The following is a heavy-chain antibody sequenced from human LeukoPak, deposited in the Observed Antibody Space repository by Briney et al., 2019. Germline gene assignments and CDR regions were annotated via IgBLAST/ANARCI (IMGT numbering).Heavy chain of an antibody. CDR3: ARAPYYDFWSGFYRNDAFDI. CDR1: GGSISSSNW. V-gene: IGHV4-4*02. Sequence: PSETLSLTCAVSGGSISSSNWWSWVRQPPGKGLEWIGEIYHSGSTNYNPSLKSRVTISVDKSKNQFSLKLSSVTAADTAVYYCARAPYYDFWSGFYRNDAFDIWGQGTLVTVSS. CDR2: IYHSGST. J-gene: IGHJ3*02. D-gene: IGHD3-3*01.